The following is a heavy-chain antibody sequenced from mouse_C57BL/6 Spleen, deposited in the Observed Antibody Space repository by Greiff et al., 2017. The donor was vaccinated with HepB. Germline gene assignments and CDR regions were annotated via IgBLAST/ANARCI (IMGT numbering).Heavy chain of an antibody. Sequence: QVQLQQSGAELARPGASVKLSCKASGYTFTSYGISWVKQRTGQGLEWIGEIYPRSGNTYYNEKFKGKATLTADKSSSTAYMALRSLTSEDSAVYFCARDYDYPWFAYWGQGTLVTVSA. J-gene: IGHJ3*01. CDR1: GYTFTSYG. CDR3: ARDYDYPWFAY. D-gene: IGHD2-4*01. CDR2: IYPRSGNT. V-gene: IGHV1-81*01.